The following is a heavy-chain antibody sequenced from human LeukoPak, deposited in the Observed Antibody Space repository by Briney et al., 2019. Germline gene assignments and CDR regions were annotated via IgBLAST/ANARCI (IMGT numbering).Heavy chain of an antibody. CDR2: IYDSGST. CDR1: GGSIRSSYYY. CDR3: ARLGGYSGYVGLFDY. D-gene: IGHD5-12*01. Sequence: TSETLSLTCTVSGGSIRSSYYYWGWIRQPPGKGLEWIGSIYDSGSTYYNPSLKSRVTISVDTSKNQFSPKLNSVTAADTAVYYCARLGGYSGYVGLFDYWGQGTLVTVSS. J-gene: IGHJ4*02. V-gene: IGHV4-39*01.